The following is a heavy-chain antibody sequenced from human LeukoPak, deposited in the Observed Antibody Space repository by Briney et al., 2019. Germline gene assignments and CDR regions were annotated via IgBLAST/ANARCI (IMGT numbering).Heavy chain of an antibody. D-gene: IGHD3-22*01. CDR1: GGSISSYY. Sequence: SETLSLTCAVYGGSISSYYWSWIRQPPGKGLEWIGYIYYSGSTNYNPSLKSRVTISVDTSKNQFSLKLSSVTAADTAVYYCARVVGPGTYYYDSSGYGDIDYWGQGTLVTVSS. J-gene: IGHJ4*02. CDR2: IYYSGST. V-gene: IGHV4-59*01. CDR3: ARVVGPGTYYYDSSGYGDIDY.